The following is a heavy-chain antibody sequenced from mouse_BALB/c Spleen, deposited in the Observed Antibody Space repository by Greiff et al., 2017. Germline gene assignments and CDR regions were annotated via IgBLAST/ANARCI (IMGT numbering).Heavy chain of an antibody. D-gene: IGHD2-3*01. CDR2: IDPYDSET. V-gene: IGHV1-74*01. Sequence: VKQSCKASGYTFTSYWMNWVKQRPEQGLEWIGRIDPYDSETHYNQKFKDKAILTIDKSSSTAYMQLSSLTSEDSAVYYCARDDGYYPDWGQGTLVTVSA. CDR1: GYTFTSYW. CDR3: ARDDGYYPD. J-gene: IGHJ3*01.